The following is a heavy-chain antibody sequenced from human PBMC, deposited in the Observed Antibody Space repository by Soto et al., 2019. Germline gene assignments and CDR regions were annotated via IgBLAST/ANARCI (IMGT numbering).Heavy chain of an antibody. Sequence: GGSLRLSCAASGFTFENYEMNWVRQAPGKGLEWVSYISSSGSTIYYADSVRGRFTISRDNAKNSLYLQMNSLRAEDTAVYYCAKEATNINNFDYWGQGTLVTVSS. V-gene: IGHV3-48*03. CDR2: ISSSGSTI. CDR1: GFTFENYE. J-gene: IGHJ4*02. CDR3: AKEATNINNFDY. D-gene: IGHD1-26*01.